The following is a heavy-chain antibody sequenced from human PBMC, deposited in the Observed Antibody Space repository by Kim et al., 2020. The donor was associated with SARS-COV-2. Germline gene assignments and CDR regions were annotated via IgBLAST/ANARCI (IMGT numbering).Heavy chain of an antibody. V-gene: IGHV3-23*01. J-gene: IGHJ5*02. D-gene: IGHD6-13*01. CDR2: ISGSGGST. CDR3: AKGNSSSWYGVTWFDP. CDR1: GFTFSSYA. Sequence: GGSLRLSCAASGFTFSSYAMSWVRQAPGKGLEWVSAISGSGGSTYYADSVKGRFTISRDNSKNTLYLQMNSLRAEDTAVYHCAKGNSSSWYGVTWFDPWGQGTLVTVSS.